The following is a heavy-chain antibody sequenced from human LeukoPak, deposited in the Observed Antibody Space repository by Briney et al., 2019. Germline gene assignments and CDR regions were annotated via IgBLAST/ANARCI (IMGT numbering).Heavy chain of an antibody. V-gene: IGHV4-59*01. Sequence: PSETLSLTCTVSGGSISSYYWSWIRQPPGKGLEWIGYIYYSGSTNYNPSLKSRVTISVDTSKNQFSLKLSSVTAADTAVYYCARVDIVVVPAAITKYYFDYWGQGTLVTVSS. J-gene: IGHJ4*02. CDR3: ARVDIVVVPAAITKYYFDY. CDR2: IYYSGST. D-gene: IGHD2-2*02. CDR1: GGSISSYY.